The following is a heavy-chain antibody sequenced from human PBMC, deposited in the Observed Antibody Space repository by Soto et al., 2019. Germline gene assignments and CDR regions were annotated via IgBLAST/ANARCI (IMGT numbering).Heavy chain of an antibody. D-gene: IGHD6-19*01. V-gene: IGHV3-23*01. J-gene: IGHJ4*02. CDR2: ISDSGDIT. Sequence: EVQLLESGGGLVRPGGSLRLSCAASEFAFSDYAMSWVRQAPGKGLEWVSGISDSGDITYYADSVKGRFTISRDNSRNKVNLQMNSLGEEDTAVCYCAKDLSSGRYGARYFDCWGQGILVTVSS. CDR3: AKDLSSGRYGARYFDC. CDR1: EFAFSDYA.